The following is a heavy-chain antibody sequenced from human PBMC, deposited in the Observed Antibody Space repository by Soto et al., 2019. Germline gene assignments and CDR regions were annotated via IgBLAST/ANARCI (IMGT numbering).Heavy chain of an antibody. CDR1: GVTFCSYG. CDR2: ISYDGSNK. CDR3: AKGFRSLMVYAHYYDYGMDV. D-gene: IGHD2-8*01. J-gene: IGHJ6*02. V-gene: IGHV3-30*18. Sequence: GGSLRLSCAASGVTFCSYGMHWVRQAPGKGLEWVAVISYDGSNKYYADSVKGRFTISRDNSKNTLYLQMNSLRAEDTAVYYCAKGFRSLMVYAHYYDYGMDVWGQGTTVTVSS.